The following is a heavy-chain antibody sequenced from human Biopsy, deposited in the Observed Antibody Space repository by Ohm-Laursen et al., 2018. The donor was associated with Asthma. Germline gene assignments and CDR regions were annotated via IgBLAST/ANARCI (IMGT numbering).Heavy chain of an antibody. D-gene: IGHD2-21*02. J-gene: IGHJ6*02. Sequence: SLRLSCTASGFTFSRYGMHWVRQAPGKGLEWVAVISYDGSNKYYGDSVQGRFTISRDNSKSTLYLQMNSLRAEDTAVYYCASYEVVTSILPLDVWGQGTTVTVSS. CDR3: ASYEVVTSILPLDV. V-gene: IGHV3-30*03. CDR1: GFTFSRYG. CDR2: ISYDGSNK.